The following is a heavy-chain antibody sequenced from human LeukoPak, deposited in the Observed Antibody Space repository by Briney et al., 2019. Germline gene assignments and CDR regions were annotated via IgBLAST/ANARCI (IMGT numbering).Heavy chain of an antibody. CDR1: GGTFSRYA. D-gene: IGHD4-17*01. CDR2: IIPIFGTA. Sequence: SVKVSCKASGGTFSRYAISWVRQAPGQGLEWMGGIIPIFGTANYAQKFQGRVTITTDESTSTAYMELSSLRSEDTAVYYCARDDYGDHPYGYYYYYMDVWGKGTTVTVSS. V-gene: IGHV1-69*05. CDR3: ARDDYGDHPYGYYYYYMDV. J-gene: IGHJ6*03.